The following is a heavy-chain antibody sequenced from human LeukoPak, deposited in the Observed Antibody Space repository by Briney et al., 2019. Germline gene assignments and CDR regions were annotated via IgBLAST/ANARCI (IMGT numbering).Heavy chain of an antibody. J-gene: IGHJ4*02. CDR1: GYSFTSYW. V-gene: IGHV5-51*01. CDR3: ARRDYGGKHFNY. Sequence: GGSLKISCQTSGYSFTSYWITWVRQMPGKGLEWLGTFNPDDSDTTYSPSFQGQVTISADKSINTAYLQWSSLKASETAMYYCARRDYGGKHFNYGGQGTLVTVSS. D-gene: IGHD4-23*01. CDR2: FNPDDSDT.